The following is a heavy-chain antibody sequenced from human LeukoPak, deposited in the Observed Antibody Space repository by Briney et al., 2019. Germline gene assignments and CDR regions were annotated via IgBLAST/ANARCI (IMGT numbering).Heavy chain of an antibody. Sequence: PGGSLRLSCAASGFNFNKYAMNWVRQAPGKGLEWVSSISGTGLSTYYVGSVRGRFTVSRDNSVNTVFLELSSLGAEDTAIYFCAKERYESNVYSLTGIDYWGRGTLVTVSS. D-gene: IGHD6-13*01. J-gene: IGHJ4*02. CDR2: ISGTGLST. V-gene: IGHV3-23*01. CDR1: GFNFNKYA. CDR3: AKERYESNVYSLTGIDY.